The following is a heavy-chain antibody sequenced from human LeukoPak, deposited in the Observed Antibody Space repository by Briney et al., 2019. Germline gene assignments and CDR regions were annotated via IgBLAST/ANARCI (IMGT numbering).Heavy chain of an antibody. V-gene: IGHV3-20*04. D-gene: IGHD2/OR15-2a*01. CDR3: ARGNKDYYYYMDV. CDR1: GFTFDDYG. Sequence: PGGSLRLSCAASGFTFDDYGMSWVRQAPGKGLEWVSGINWNGGSTDYADSVKGRFTISRDNAKNSLYLQMNSLRAEDTAVYYCARGNKDYYYYMDVWGKGTAVTVSS. CDR2: INWNGGST. J-gene: IGHJ6*03.